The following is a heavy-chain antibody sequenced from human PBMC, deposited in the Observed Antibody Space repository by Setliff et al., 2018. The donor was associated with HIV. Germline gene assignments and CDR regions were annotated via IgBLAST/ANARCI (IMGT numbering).Heavy chain of an antibody. J-gene: IGHJ4*02. CDR3: ARISSAWYLVDY. D-gene: IGHD6-13*01. CDR2: IDPSGDLT. CDR1: GLTLSIYS. V-gene: IGHV3-23*01. Sequence: GGSLRLSCAASGLTLSIYSMSWLRQAPGKGLDWVSAIDPSGDLTYYADSVKGRFTISRDNSKNTLYLQMNSLRTEDTAVYYCARISSAWYLVDYWGQGTLVTVSS.